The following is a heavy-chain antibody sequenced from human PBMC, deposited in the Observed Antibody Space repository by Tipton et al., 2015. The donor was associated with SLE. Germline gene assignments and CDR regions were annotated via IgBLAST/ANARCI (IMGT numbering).Heavy chain of an antibody. CDR3: ARNLWGFHFYYMDV. CDR2: IHHKGST. Sequence: TLPLTCTVSGGALSTYYWSWIRQHPGKGLEWIGYIHHKGSTYYNPSLRSRLTISVDTSKNQFSLNLTSVTAAETAVYYCARNLWGFHFYYMDVWGKGTTVTVSS. J-gene: IGHJ6*03. D-gene: IGHD3-16*01. CDR1: GGALSTYY. V-gene: IGHV4-31*03.